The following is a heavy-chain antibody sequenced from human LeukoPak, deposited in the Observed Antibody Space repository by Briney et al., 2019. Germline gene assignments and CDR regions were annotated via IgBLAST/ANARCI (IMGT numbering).Heavy chain of an antibody. CDR1: GFTFSSYS. CDR3: AVDSNSWFDY. CDR2: ISSSSSYI. J-gene: IGHJ4*02. V-gene: IGHV3-21*01. Sequence: GGSLRLSCAASGFTFSSYSMNWVRQAPGKGLDWVSSISSSSSYIYYANSVKGRFTISRDNAKNSLYLQMNSLRAEDTAVYYCAVDSNSWFDYWGQGTLVTVSS. D-gene: IGHD6-13*01.